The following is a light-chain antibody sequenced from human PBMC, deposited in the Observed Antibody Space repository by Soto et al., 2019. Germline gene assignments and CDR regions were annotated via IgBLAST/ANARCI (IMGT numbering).Light chain of an antibody. J-gene: IGKJ3*01. CDR3: QQRYTLIT. Sequence: EIVFRQSPATLSMSPGERATLSCRASQNIDNFLVWYQQKPGQAPRLLIYDASKRATGIPARFSGSGSGTDVTLTISSLEPEDFAVYYCQQRYTLITFGPGTKVDI. CDR2: DAS. CDR1: QNIDNF. V-gene: IGKV3-11*01.